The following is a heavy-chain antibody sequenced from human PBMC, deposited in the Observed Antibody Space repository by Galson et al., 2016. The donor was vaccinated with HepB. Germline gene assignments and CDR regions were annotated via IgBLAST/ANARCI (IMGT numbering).Heavy chain of an antibody. CDR1: GFTFTKYA. CDR2: INAGSGNT. J-gene: IGHJ4*02. CDR3: AREGYGSGPYYFDY. Sequence: SVKVSCKASGFTFTKYAMHWVRQAPGQSLEWMGWINAGSGNTEYSQKFQDRVAITRDTSASATYVELSSLTSEDTAVYYCAREGYGSGPYYFDYWGQGTLVTVSS. V-gene: IGHV1-3*01. D-gene: IGHD3-10*01.